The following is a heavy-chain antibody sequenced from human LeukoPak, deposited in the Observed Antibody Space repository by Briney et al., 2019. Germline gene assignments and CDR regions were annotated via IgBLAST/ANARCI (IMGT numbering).Heavy chain of an antibody. D-gene: IGHD4-23*01. Sequence: SVKVSCKASGFTFTSYGISWVRQAPGQGLEWMGWISAYNDNTNYAQKVQGRVTMTTDTSTSTAYMELRSLRSDDTAVYYCARDYGGNSVGDAFDIWGQGTMVTVSS. CDR2: ISAYNDNT. J-gene: IGHJ3*02. CDR3: ARDYGGNSVGDAFDI. V-gene: IGHV1-18*01. CDR1: GFTFTSYG.